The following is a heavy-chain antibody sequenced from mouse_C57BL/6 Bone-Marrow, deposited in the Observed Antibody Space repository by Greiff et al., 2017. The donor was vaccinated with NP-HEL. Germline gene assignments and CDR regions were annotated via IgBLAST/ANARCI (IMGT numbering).Heavy chain of an antibody. CDR2: IYPRSGNT. CDR3: ARRSDDYEEDYYAMDY. CDR1: GYTFTSYG. J-gene: IGHJ4*01. D-gene: IGHD2-4*01. V-gene: IGHV1-81*01. Sequence: QVQLQQSGAELARPGASVKLSCKASGYTFTSYGISWVKQRTGQGLEWIGEIYPRSGNTYYNEKFKGKATLTADKSSSTAYMELRSLTSEDAAVYFCARRSDDYEEDYYAMDYWGQGTSVTVSS.